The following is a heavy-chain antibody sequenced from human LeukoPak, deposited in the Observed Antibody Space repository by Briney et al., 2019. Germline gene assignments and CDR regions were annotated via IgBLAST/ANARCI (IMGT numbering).Heavy chain of an antibody. Sequence: GGSLRLSCAASGFTFSSYAMHWVRQAPGKGLEYVSAISSNGGFTYYADSVKGRFTISRDNSKNTLYLQMGSLRGEDMAVYYCARWRPIEYFYIWGRGTLVTVSS. V-gene: IGHV3-64*02. CDR3: ARWRPIEYFYI. CDR1: GFTFSSYA. D-gene: IGHD1-26*01. CDR2: ISSNGGFT. J-gene: IGHJ2*01.